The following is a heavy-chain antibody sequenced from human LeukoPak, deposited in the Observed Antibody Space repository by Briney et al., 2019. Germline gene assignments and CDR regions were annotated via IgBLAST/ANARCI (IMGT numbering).Heavy chain of an antibody. CDR2: IKQDGSEK. CDR1: GFTFSSYW. Sequence: PGGSLRLSCAASGFTFSSYWMSWVRQAPGKGLEWLANIKQDGSEKYYVDSVKGRFTISRDNAKNSLYLQMNSLRAEDTAVYYCAREGIGMATNFDYWGQGTLVTVSS. CDR3: AREGIGMATNFDY. V-gene: IGHV3-7*01. J-gene: IGHJ4*02. D-gene: IGHD5-24*01.